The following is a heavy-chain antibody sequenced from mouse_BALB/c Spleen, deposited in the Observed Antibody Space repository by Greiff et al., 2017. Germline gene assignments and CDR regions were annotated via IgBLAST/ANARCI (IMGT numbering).Heavy chain of an antibody. V-gene: IGHV2-9*02. CDR3: ARDEYGRCYLFAY. D-gene: IGHD1-1*01. CDR2: IWAGGST. Sequence: VKLQESGPGLVAPSQSLSITCTVSGFSLTSYGVHWVRQPPGKGLEWLGVIWAGGSTNYNSALMSRLSISKDNSKSQVFLKMNSLQTDDTAMYCCARDEYGRCYLFAYWGQGTLVTVSA. J-gene: IGHJ3*01. CDR1: GFSLTSYG.